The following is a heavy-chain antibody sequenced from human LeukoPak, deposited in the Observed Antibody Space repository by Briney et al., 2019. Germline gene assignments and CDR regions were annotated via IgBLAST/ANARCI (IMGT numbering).Heavy chain of an antibody. D-gene: IGHD3-10*01. J-gene: IGHJ6*02. CDR3: ARDRSFSYYYGMDV. V-gene: IGHV4-31*03. CDR1: GGSISSGGYY. Sequence: PSQTLSLTCTVSGGSISSGGYYWSWIRQHPGKGLEWIGYIYYSGSTYYNPSLKSRVTISVDTSENRFSLKLSSVTAADTAVYYCARDRSFSYYYGMDVWGQGTTVTVSS. CDR2: IYYSGST.